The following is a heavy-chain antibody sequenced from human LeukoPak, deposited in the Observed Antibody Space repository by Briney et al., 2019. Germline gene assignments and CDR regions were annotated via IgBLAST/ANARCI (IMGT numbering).Heavy chain of an antibody. CDR2: MNPNSGNT. V-gene: IGHV1-8*01. CDR1: GYTFTSYD. Sequence: ASVKVSCKVSGYTFTSYDINWVRQATGQGLEWMGWMNPNSGNTGYAQKFQGRVTMTRNTSISTAYMELSSLRSEDTAVYYCARGPGTYCSSTSCYSGMDVWGQGTTVTVSS. CDR3: ARGPGTYCSSTSCYSGMDV. D-gene: IGHD2-2*01. J-gene: IGHJ6*02.